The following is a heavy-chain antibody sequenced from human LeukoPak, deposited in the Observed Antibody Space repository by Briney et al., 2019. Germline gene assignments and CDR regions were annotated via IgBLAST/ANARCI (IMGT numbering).Heavy chain of an antibody. CDR3: AIFGVVYAFDI. CDR1: GFTFSTYT. J-gene: IGHJ3*02. D-gene: IGHD3-3*01. Sequence: GGSLRLSCAASGFTFSTYTMNWVRQAPGKGLQWVSYISSSGSTIYYADSVKGRFTISRDNAKDSLYLQMNSLKTEDTAVYYCAIFGVVYAFDIWGQGTMVTVSS. CDR2: ISSSGSTI. V-gene: IGHV3-48*01.